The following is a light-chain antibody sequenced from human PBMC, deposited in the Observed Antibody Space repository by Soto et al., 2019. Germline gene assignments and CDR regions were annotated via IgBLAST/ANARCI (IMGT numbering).Light chain of an antibody. CDR3: QHCNSYSEA. CDR2: KAS. V-gene: IGKV1-5*03. CDR1: QTISSW. J-gene: IGKJ1*01. Sequence: DIQMTQSPSTLSGSVGDRVTFTCRASQTISSWLAWYQQKPGKAPKLLIYKASTLKSGVPSRFSGSGSGTEFTLTISSLQPDDFATYYCQHCNSYSEACGQGTKVELK.